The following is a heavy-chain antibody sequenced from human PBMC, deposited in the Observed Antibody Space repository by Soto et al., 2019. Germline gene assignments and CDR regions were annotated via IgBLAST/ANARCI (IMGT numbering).Heavy chain of an antibody. CDR3: ARYGGYYFDY. D-gene: IGHD3-22*01. CDR1: GGSIGTFY. V-gene: IGHV4-59*01. Sequence: PSETLSLTCTVSGGSIGTFYWSWIWQSPGKGLEWIGYAHYSGTTNYNPSLKSRVTISIDTSKNQFSLRLSSVSAADTAVYYCARYGGYYFDYWGQGTLVTVSS. J-gene: IGHJ4*02. CDR2: AHYSGTT.